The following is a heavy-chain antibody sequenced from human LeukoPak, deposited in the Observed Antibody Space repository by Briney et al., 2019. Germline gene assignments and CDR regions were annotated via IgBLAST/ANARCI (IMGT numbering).Heavy chain of an antibody. CDR1: GGSISSSSYY. D-gene: IGHD2-21*01. CDR2: IYYSGST. CDR3: AKDMGILWWCLGD. Sequence: SETLSLTCTVSGGSISSSSYYWGWIRQPPGKGLEWIGSIYYSGSTYYNPSLKSRVTISVDTSKNQFSLKLSSVTAADTAVYYCAKDMGILWWCLGDWGQGTLVTVSS. J-gene: IGHJ4*02. V-gene: IGHV4-39*02.